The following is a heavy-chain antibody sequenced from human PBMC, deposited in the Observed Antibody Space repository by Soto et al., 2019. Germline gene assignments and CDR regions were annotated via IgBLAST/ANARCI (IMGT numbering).Heavy chain of an antibody. CDR3: VRTTTSWKRPFDI. Sequence: SETLSLTCTVSGGSVGSNDYYWGWVRQPPGKGLEWIGSVYYTGSTYYNPSLKSRITVSVDTSKNQFSLTLSSVTAADTAVYHCVRTTTSWKRPFDIWGQGTTVTVSS. CDR2: VYYTGST. J-gene: IGHJ3*02. D-gene: IGHD1-1*01. V-gene: IGHV4-39*01. CDR1: GGSVGSNDYY.